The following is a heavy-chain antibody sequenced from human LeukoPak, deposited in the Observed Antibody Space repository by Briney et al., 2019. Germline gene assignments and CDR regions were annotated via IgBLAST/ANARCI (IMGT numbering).Heavy chain of an antibody. Sequence: GGSLRLSCAASGFTFSSYGMHWVRQAPGKGLEWVAFIRYDGGNKYYADSVKGRFTISRDNSKNTLYLQMNSLRAEDTAVYYCAKDPTAYCGGDCYSYYFDYWGQGTLVTVSS. D-gene: IGHD2-21*01. CDR1: GFTFSSYG. CDR2: IRYDGGNK. J-gene: IGHJ4*02. CDR3: AKDPTAYCGGDCYSYYFDY. V-gene: IGHV3-30*02.